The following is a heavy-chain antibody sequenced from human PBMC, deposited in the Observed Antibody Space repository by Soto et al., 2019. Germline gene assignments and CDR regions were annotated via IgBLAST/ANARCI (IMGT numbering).Heavy chain of an antibody. CDR1: GFTFSSNY. J-gene: IGHJ3*02. Sequence: EVQLVESGGGLVQPGGSLRLSCAASGFTFSSNYMSWVRQAPGKGLEWVSVIYSGGSTYYADSVKGRFTISRDNTKNALYLQMDGLGAEDTAVYYCARFLAVVVVAATEQSDAFDIWGQGTMVTVSS. CDR3: ARFLAVVVVAATEQSDAFDI. V-gene: IGHV3-66*01. D-gene: IGHD2-15*01. CDR2: IYSGGST.